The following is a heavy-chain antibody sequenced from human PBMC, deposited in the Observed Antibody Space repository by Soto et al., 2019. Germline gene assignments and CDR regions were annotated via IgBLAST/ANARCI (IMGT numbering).Heavy chain of an antibody. Sequence: QVQLVQSGAEVKKPGASVKVSCKASGYTFTSYHVPWLRQAPGQGLEWMGIINPSDGSTTYAQKFQGRVTMTRDTSTSTVYMELSSLRSEDTAVYYCARGRGYFDYWGQGTLVTGSS. V-gene: IGHV1-46*01. CDR2: INPSDGST. J-gene: IGHJ4*02. CDR1: GYTFTSYH. CDR3: ARGRGYFDY.